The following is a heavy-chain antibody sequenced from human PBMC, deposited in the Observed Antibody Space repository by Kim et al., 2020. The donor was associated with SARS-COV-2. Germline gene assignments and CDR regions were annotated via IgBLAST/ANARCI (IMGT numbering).Heavy chain of an antibody. CDR3: AADPAREYCTNGVCYKRDYYYGMDV. J-gene: IGHJ6*02. CDR1: GFTFTSSA. Sequence: SVKVSCKASGFTFTSSAVQWVRQARGQRLEWIGWIVVGSGNTNYAQKFQERVTITRDMSTSTAYMELSSLRSEDTAVYYCAADPAREYCTNGVCYKRDYYYGMDVWGQGTTVTVSS. CDR2: IVVGSGNT. D-gene: IGHD2-8*01. V-gene: IGHV1-58*01.